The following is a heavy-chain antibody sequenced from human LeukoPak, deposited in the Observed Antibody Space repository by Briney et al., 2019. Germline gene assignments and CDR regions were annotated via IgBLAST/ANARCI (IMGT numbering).Heavy chain of an antibody. CDR1: GGSITSYPW. D-gene: IGHD5/OR15-5a*01. CDR3: ARDRLPTYYYYYMDV. CDR2: IKQDGSEK. Sequence: ETLSLTCAVSGGSITSYPWWSWVRQAPGKGLEWVANIKQDGSEKYYVDSVKGRFTISRDNAKNSLYLQMNSLRAEDTAVYYCARDRLPTYYYYYMDVWGKGTTVTVSS. J-gene: IGHJ6*03. V-gene: IGHV3-7*01.